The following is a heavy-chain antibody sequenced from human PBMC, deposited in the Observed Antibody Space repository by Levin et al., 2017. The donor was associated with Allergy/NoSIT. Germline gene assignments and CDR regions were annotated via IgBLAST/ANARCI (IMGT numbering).Heavy chain of an antibody. J-gene: IGHJ5*02. CDR1: GGSISSGDYY. CDR3: ARDKWYRRYCSGGSCYRPEGFDP. D-gene: IGHD2-15*01. CDR2: IYYSGST. V-gene: IGHV4-30-4*01. Sequence: PSETLSLTCTVSGGSISSGDYYWSWIRQPPGKGLEWIGYIYYSGSTYYNPSLKSRVTISVDTSKNQFSLKLSSVTAADTAVYYCARDKWYRRYCSGGSCYRPEGFDPWGQGTLVTVSS.